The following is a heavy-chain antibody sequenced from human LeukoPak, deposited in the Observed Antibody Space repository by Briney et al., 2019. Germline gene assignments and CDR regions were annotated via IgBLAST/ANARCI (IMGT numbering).Heavy chain of an antibody. Sequence: GGSLRLSCAASGFTLSSNYMSWVRQAPGKGLEWVSVIYSGGSTYYADSVKGRFTISRDNSKNTLYLQMNSLRAEDTAVYYCAGTQYYDFWSGYYTSYFDYWGQGTLVTVSS. D-gene: IGHD3-3*01. CDR3: AGTQYYDFWSGYYTSYFDY. CDR2: IYSGGST. J-gene: IGHJ4*02. CDR1: GFTLSSNY. V-gene: IGHV3-66*01.